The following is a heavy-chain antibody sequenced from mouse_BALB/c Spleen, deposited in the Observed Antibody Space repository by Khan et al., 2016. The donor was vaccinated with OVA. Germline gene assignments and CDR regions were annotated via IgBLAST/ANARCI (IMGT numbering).Heavy chain of an antibody. V-gene: IGHV3-8*02. CDR1: GDSITSGY. D-gene: IGHD2-14*01. CDR3: ARSTYRYAFAY. CDR2: MIYSGNT. J-gene: IGHJ3*01. Sequence: EVQLQESGPRLVKPSQTLSLTCSVTGDSITSGYWSWIRKFPGNKLEYMGYMIYSGNTYYNPSLKSRISITRHTSTNQYYLQLNSVTTEDTATYYCARSTYRYAFAYWGQGTLVTVSA.